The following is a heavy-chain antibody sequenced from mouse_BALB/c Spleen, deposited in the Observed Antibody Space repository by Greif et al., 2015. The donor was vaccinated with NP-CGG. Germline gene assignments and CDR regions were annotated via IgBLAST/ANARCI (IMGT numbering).Heavy chain of an antibody. D-gene: IGHD1-1*01. V-gene: IGHV14-4*02. CDR2: IDPENGDI. J-gene: IGHJ3*01. Sequence: EVQLQQSGAELVRSGASVKLSCTASGFNIKDYYMHWVKQRPEQGLEWTGWIDPENGDIEYAPKFQGKATMTADTSSNTAYLQLSSLTPEDTAVYYCNNPNYYGSSYGFAYWGQGTLVTVSA. CDR1: GFNIKDYY. CDR3: NNPNYYGSSYGFAY.